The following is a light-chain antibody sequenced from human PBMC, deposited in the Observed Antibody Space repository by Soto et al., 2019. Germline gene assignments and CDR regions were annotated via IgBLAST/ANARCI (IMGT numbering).Light chain of an antibody. J-gene: IGLJ3*02. CDR1: SSDVGGYNS. V-gene: IGLV2-8*01. CDR3: SSYAGSNNVV. Sequence: QSALTQPPSASGSPGQSVTISCTGTSSDVGGYNSVSWYQQHPGKAPKLLFYEVSKRPSGVPDRFSGSKSGNTASLTVSGLQAEDEADYYCSSYAGSNNVVFGGGTKLTVL. CDR2: EVS.